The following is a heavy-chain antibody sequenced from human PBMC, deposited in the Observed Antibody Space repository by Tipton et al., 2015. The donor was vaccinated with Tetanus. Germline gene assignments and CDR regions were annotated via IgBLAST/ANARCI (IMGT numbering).Heavy chain of an antibody. V-gene: IGHV6-1*01. CDR3: ARAALTVILYDFAS. Sequence: GLVKPSQTLSLTCAISGDNVSNKSTTWNRIRQSPSRGLEWLGRTYYRSRWYNDFAVSVKSRITINLDTSKNQFSLQLNSVTPEDTAVYYCARAALTVILYDFASWGQGTLVTVSS. CDR1: GDNVSNKSTT. CDR2: TYYRSRWYN. J-gene: IGHJ4*02. D-gene: IGHD7-27*01.